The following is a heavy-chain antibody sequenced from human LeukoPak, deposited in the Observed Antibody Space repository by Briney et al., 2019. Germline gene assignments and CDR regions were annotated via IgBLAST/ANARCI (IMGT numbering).Heavy chain of an antibody. CDR1: GFTFNNYG. Sequence: GGSLRLSCAASGFTFNNYGMHWVRQAPGKGLEWVAVISYDGRDKHYPDSVKGRFTISRDISTDTLWLQMDSLRTEDTAVYYCAKGPLRGTAAAIDYWGQGTLVTVSS. V-gene: IGHV3-30*18. CDR2: ISYDGRDK. J-gene: IGHJ4*02. CDR3: AKGPLRGTAAAIDY. D-gene: IGHD2-2*01.